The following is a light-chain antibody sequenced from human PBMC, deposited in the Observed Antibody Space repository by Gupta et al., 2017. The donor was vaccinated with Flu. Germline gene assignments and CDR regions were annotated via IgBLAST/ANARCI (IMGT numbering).Light chain of an antibody. Sequence: QSVLTQPPSVSGAPGQRVTISCPGTSPNIGAGYDVPWYQQLPGTAPKLLIYGNSNRPSGVPDRFSGSKSGTSASLAITGLQAEDEADYYCQSHDSSLSGSRVFGTGTKVTVL. CDR2: GNS. CDR3: QSHDSSLSGSRV. CDR1: SPNIGAGYD. V-gene: IGLV1-40*01. J-gene: IGLJ1*01.